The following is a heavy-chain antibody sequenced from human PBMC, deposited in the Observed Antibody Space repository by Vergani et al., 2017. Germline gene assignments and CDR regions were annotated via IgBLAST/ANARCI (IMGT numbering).Heavy chain of an antibody. D-gene: IGHD3-22*01. J-gene: IGHJ2*01. CDR2: IYYSGST. CDR1: GGSISSYY. V-gene: IGHV4-59*08. CDR3: ARRGYYYDSSGYPDWYFDL. Sequence: QVQLQESGPGLVKPSETLSLTCTVSGGSISSYYWSWIRQPPGKGLEWIGYIYYSGSTNYNPSLKSRVTIAVDTSKNQFSLKLSSVTAADTAVYDCARRGYYYDSSGYPDWYFDLWGRGTLVTVSS.